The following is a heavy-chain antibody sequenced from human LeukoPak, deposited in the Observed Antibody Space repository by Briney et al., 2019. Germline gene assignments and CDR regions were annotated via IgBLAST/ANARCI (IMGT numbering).Heavy chain of an antibody. CDR1: GFTFSRHG. Sequence: GGSLRLSCAASGFTFSRHGMNWVRQAPGKGLEWVSVMYSGGSTFYADSVKGRFTISRDNSKNTLNLQMNSLRAEDTAIYYCALHINGDYESRFDPWGQGTPVTVSS. D-gene: IGHD4-17*01. J-gene: IGHJ5*02. CDR3: ALHINGDYESRFDP. CDR2: MYSGGST. V-gene: IGHV3-53*01.